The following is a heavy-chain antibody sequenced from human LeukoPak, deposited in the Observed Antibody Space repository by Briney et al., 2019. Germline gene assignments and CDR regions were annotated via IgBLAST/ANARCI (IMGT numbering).Heavy chain of an antibody. CDR3: ARGGFSSQIRAAAGNNWFDP. CDR1: GGSFSGYY. CDR2: INHSGST. V-gene: IGHV4-34*01. Sequence: SETLSLTCAVYGGSFSGYYWSWIRQPPGKGLEWIGEINHSGSTNYNPSLKSRVTMSVDTSKNQFSLKLSSVTAADTAVYYCARGGFSSQIRAAAGNNWFDPRGQGTLVTVSS. D-gene: IGHD6-13*01. J-gene: IGHJ5*02.